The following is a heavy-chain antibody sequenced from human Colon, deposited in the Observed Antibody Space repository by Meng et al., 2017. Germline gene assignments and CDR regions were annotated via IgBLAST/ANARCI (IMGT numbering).Heavy chain of an antibody. Sequence: GGSLRLSCAASQFTFGSHWMCWVRQAPGKGLEGVAKINPDGSDIHYLDSVKGRFTISRDNSKNSLYLQMNSLSVEDTAFYYCARDHWYSLDYWGPGTLVTVSS. CDR1: QFTFGSHW. J-gene: IGHJ4*02. CDR2: INPDGSDI. CDR3: ARDHWYSLDY. D-gene: IGHD2-21*02. V-gene: IGHV3-7*01.